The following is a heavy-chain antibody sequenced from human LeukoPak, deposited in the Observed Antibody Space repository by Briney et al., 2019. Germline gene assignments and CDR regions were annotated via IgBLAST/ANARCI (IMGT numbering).Heavy chain of an antibody. V-gene: IGHV3-64*01. CDR3: ARGKGTYYYDSSGYAFDY. J-gene: IGHJ4*02. Sequence: QPGGSLRLSCAASGFTFSSYAMHWVRQAPGKGLEYVSAISSNGGSTYYANSVKGRFTISRDNSKNTLYLQMGSLRAEDMAVYYCARGKGTYYYDSSGYAFDYWGQGTLVTVSS. CDR1: GFTFSSYA. D-gene: IGHD3-22*01. CDR2: ISSNGGST.